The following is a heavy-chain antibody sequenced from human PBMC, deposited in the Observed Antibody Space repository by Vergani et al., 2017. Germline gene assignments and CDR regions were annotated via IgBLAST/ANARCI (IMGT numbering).Heavy chain of an antibody. J-gene: IGHJ3*02. CDR2: TRNKANSYTT. CDR1: GFTFSDHY. CDR3: ARLGYCSSTTCRQAFDI. V-gene: IGHV3-72*01. Sequence: EVQLVESGGGLVQPGGSLRLSCAASGFTFSDHYMDWVRQAPGKGLEWVGRTRNKANSYTTEYAASVKGRFTISRDDSKNSLYLQMNSLKIGDTAVYYCARLGYCSSTTCRQAFDIWGQGTMVTVSS. D-gene: IGHD2-2*01.